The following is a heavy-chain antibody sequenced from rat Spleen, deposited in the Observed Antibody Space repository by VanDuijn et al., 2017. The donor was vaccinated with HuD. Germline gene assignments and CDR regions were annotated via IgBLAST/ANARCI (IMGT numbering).Heavy chain of an antibody. V-gene: IGHV5-7*01. CDR1: GFTFSNYD. CDR2: ISYDGSST. CDR3: ARHSGYYSSYIYYYDGYYWFAY. Sequence: EVQLVESGGGLVQPGRSMKLSCAASGFTFSNYDMAWVRQAPKKGLEWVATISYDGSSTNYRDSVKGRFTISRDNAKSTLYLQMDSLRSEDTATYYCARHSGYYSSYIYYYDGYYWFAYWGQGTLVTVSS. D-gene: IGHD1-2*01. J-gene: IGHJ3*01.